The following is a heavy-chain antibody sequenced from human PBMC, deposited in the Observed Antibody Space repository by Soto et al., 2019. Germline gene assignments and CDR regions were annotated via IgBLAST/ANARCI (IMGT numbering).Heavy chain of an antibody. Sequence: EVQLLESGGGLVQPGGSLRLSCAASGFTFSSYAMCWVRQAPGKGLEWVSAISGSGGSTYYADSVKGRFTISRDNSKNTMYLQMNSLRAEDTAVYYCAKGMGPYYYYGMDVWGQGTTVTVAS. CDR2: ISGSGGST. CDR3: AKGMGPYYYYGMDV. V-gene: IGHV3-23*01. J-gene: IGHJ6*02. CDR1: GFTFSSYA.